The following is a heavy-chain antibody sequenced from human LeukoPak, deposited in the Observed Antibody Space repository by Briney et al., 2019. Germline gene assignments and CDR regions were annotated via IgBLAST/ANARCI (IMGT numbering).Heavy chain of an antibody. D-gene: IGHD3-22*01. J-gene: IGHJ4*02. Sequence: PGRSLRLSCAASGFTFDEYAMHGVRQAPGRGLEWVSGISYSSETIGYVDSVKGRFTISRDNAKNSLYLQMNSLRAEDTAVYYCAREELGYYYLGRTYYFDYWGQGTLVTVSS. CDR3: AREELGYYYLGRTYYFDY. CDR1: GFTFDEYA. CDR2: ISYSSETI. V-gene: IGHV3-9*01.